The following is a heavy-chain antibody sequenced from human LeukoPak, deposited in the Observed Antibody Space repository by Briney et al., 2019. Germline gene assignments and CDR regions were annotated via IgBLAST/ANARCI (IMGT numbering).Heavy chain of an antibody. Sequence: GGSLRLSCAASGFTVSSNYMSWVRQAPGKGLEWVAIIWYDGSRKYYLDSVKGRFTISRDNSKNMLYLQMSSLRAEDTAVYYCATVRGSDGNFYIDYWGQGTLVTVSS. V-gene: IGHV3-33*08. CDR3: ATVRGSDGNFYIDY. CDR2: IWYDGSRK. J-gene: IGHJ4*02. CDR1: GFTVSSNY. D-gene: IGHD2-15*01.